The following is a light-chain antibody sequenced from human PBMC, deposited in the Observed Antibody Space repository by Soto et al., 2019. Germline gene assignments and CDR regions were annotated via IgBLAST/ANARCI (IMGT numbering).Light chain of an antibody. J-gene: IGLJ3*02. CDR2: YDS. V-gene: IGLV3-21*04. CDR3: QVWDGSSDPQV. Sequence: SYELTQPPSVSVAPGETARIACRGNNIGSESVHWYQQKPGQAPVLIIYYDSARPSGIPERFSGSNSGNTATLIISRVEAGDEADYYCQVWDGSSDPQVFGGGTKVTVL. CDR1: NIGSES.